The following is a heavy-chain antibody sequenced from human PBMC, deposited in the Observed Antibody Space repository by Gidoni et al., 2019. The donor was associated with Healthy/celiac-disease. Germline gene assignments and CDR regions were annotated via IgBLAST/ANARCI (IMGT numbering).Heavy chain of an antibody. CDR1: GFTCSSYA. Sequence: EVQLLESGGGLVQPGGSLRLSWAASGFTCSSYAMRWVRQAPGKGLEWVSAISGSGGSTYYADSVKGRFTISRDNSKNTLYLQMNSLRAEDTAVYYCARDVQRFGDVWGQGTLVTVSS. V-gene: IGHV3-23*01. CDR3: ARDVQRFGDV. CDR2: ISGSGGST. J-gene: IGHJ4*02. D-gene: IGHD3-10*01.